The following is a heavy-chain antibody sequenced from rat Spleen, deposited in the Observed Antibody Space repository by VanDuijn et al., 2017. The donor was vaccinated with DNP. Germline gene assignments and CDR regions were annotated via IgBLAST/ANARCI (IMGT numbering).Heavy chain of an antibody. J-gene: IGHJ2*01. V-gene: IGHV5-7*01. CDR3: VRSGSYDYFDY. Sequence: EVQLVESGGGLVQPGGSLKLSCAASGFTFSDYNMAWVRQAPKKGLEWVTTIIFDGSPTYYRDSVKGRFTISRDNARSTLYLQMDSLRSEDTATYYCVRSGSYDYFDYWGQGVMVTVSS. CDR2: IIFDGSPT. CDR1: GFTFSDYN. D-gene: IGHD1-3*01.